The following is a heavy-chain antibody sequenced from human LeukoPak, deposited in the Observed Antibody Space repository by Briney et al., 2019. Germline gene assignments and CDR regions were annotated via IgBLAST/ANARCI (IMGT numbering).Heavy chain of an antibody. J-gene: IGHJ4*02. CDR1: GGSISSGGYY. D-gene: IGHD1-14*01. CDR2: IYWDDDR. Sequence: TLSLTCTVSGGSISSGGYYWSWIRQPPGKALEWLALIYWDDDRRYSPSLKRRLAISKDTSKNQVVLTMTNMDPVDTATYYCAHRHEGGIRAFDQWGQGTLVTVPS. V-gene: IGHV2-5*08. CDR3: AHRHEGGIRAFDQ.